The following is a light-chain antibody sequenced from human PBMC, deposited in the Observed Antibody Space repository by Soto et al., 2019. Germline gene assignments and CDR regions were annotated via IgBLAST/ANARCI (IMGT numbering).Light chain of an antibody. J-gene: IGKJ4*01. CDR3: QQSNNWPPLT. CDR2: GVL. Sequence: EIVLTHSLATLSVSPWETATLSFSASQSVAGNLAWYQQKPGQPPRLPIYGVLTRATGVPARFSGSGSETDFSLTISSLQIEDFALYYCQQSNNWPPLTFGGGTKVDIK. V-gene: IGKV3-15*01. CDR1: QSVAGN.